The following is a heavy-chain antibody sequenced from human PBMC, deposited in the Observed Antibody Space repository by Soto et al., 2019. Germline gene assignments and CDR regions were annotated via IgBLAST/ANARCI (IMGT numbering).Heavy chain of an antibody. CDR1: GFTVSSNY. J-gene: IGHJ3*02. D-gene: IGHD4-17*01. CDR3: ARAPLPVDAFDI. CDR2: IYSGGST. V-gene: IGHV3-66*01. Sequence: GGSVRLSCAASGFTVSSNYMSWVRQAPGKGLEWVSVIYSGGSTYYADSVKGRFTISRDNSKNTLYLQMNSLRAEDTAVYYCARAPLPVDAFDIWGQGTMVTVSS.